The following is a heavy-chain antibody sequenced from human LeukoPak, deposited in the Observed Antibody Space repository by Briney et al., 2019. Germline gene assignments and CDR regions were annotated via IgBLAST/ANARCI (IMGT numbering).Heavy chain of an antibody. CDR1: GGSFSGYY. CDR3: ARRPHYDFWSGYYSP. J-gene: IGHJ5*02. CDR2: INHSGST. Sequence: SETLSLTCAVYGGSFSGYYWSWIRQPPGKGLEWIGEINHSGSTNYNPSLKSRVTISVDTSKNQFSLKLSSVTAADTAVYYCARRPHYDFWSGYYSPWGQGTLVTVSS. D-gene: IGHD3-3*01. V-gene: IGHV4-34*01.